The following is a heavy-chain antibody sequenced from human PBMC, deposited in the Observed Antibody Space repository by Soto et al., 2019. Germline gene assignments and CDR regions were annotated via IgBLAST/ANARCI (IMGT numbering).Heavy chain of an antibody. CDR1: GFTFSSYA. Sequence: QVQLVESGGGVVQPGWSLRLSCAASGFTFSSYAMHWVRQAPGKGLEWVAVLSYDGSNKYYAGSLKGRFTISRDNSKNTLYLQMSSLRAEDTAVYYCARDKSPHSSGWHNRHFDYWCQGTLVTVSS. D-gene: IGHD6-19*01. V-gene: IGHV3-30-3*01. CDR3: ARDKSPHSSGWHNRHFDY. CDR2: LSYDGSNK. J-gene: IGHJ4*02.